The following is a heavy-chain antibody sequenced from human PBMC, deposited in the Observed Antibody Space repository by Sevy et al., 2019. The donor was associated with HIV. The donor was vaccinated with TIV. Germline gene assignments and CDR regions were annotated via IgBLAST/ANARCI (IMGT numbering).Heavy chain of an antibody. CDR2: ISSNGVST. Sequence: GGSLRLSCSASGFPFRDNIMGWVRQAPGKRLEYVSGISSNGVSTHFGDSVKGRFTISRDNAKNTMYLQMRNLRPEDTAVYYCVKHRGITQDFHYWGQGTLVTVSS. D-gene: IGHD3-10*01. J-gene: IGHJ4*02. V-gene: IGHV3-64D*06. CDR1: GFPFRDNI. CDR3: VKHRGITQDFHY.